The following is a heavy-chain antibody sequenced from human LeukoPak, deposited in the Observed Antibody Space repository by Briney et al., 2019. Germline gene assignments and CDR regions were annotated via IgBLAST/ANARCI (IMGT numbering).Heavy chain of an antibody. CDR1: GYTFTGSY. Sequence: GASVKVSCKASGYTFTGSYIHWVRQAPGQGLEWVGWINPNSGGTNSAQKFQGRVTMTGDTSISTVYMELSRLTSDDTALYYCARAGGDAYSSGWFYYWGQGTLVHVSS. D-gene: IGHD6-19*01. J-gene: IGHJ4*02. CDR3: ARAGGDAYSSGWFYY. V-gene: IGHV1-2*02. CDR2: INPNSGGT.